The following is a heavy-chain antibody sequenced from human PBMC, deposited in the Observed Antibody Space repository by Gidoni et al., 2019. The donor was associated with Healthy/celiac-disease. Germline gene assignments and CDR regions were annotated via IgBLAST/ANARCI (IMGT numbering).Heavy chain of an antibody. D-gene: IGHD3-22*01. V-gene: IGHV4-39*01. CDR1: GGSISSRSYY. J-gene: IGHJ3*02. Sequence: QLQLQESGPGLVKPSETLSLTCTVSGGSISSRSYYWGWIRQPPGKGLEWIGSIYYSGSTYYNPSLKSRVTISVDTSKNQFSLKLSSVTAADTAVYYCASPPPYYYDSSGYARGAFDIWGQGTMVTVSS. CDR3: ASPPPYYYDSSGYARGAFDI. CDR2: IYYSGST.